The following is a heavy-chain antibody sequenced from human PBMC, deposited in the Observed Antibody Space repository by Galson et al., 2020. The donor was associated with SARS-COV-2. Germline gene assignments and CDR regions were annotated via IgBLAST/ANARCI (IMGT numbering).Heavy chain of an antibody. CDR3: ARQILTGYYSFYYFDY. D-gene: IGHD3-9*01. Sequence: SETLSLTCSVSGGSISSSNYYWGWVRQPPGKGLEWIGSTYYSGSGYYNPSLTSRLTISVDTSKNQFFMKLTSVTAEDTAVYYCARQILTGYYSFYYFDYWGQGALITVSS. J-gene: IGHJ4*02. V-gene: IGHV4-39*01. CDR2: TYYSGSG. CDR1: GGSISSSNYY.